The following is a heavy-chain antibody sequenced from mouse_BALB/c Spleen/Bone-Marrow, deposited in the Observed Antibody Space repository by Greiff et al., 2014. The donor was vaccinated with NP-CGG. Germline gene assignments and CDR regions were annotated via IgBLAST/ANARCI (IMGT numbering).Heavy chain of an antibody. CDR3: ARFPFYYGSSFYYFDY. D-gene: IGHD1-1*01. V-gene: IGHV1S41*01. J-gene: IGHJ2*01. CDR2: IAPGSSST. Sequence: DLVKPGASVKLSCKASGYTFTRYWINWIKQRPGQGLEWIGRIAPGSSSTYYNEMFKGKATLTVDTSSSTAYIQLSSLSSEDSAVYFCARFPFYYGSSFYYFDYWGQGTTLTVSS. CDR1: GYTFTRYW.